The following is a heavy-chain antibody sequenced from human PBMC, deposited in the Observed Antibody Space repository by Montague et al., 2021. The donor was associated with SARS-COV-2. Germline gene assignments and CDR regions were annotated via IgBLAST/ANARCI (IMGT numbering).Heavy chain of an antibody. Sequence: TLSLTCTVSGDSIRSGTYYWNWVRQPAGKGLEWIGRIYTGGGTNYNPSLKSRVTMSVDTSKNQFSLRLSSVTAADTAVYYRARDQPAYCTGGNCHPFDYWGQGTLVTVSS. CDR1: GDSIRSGTYY. CDR2: IYTGGGT. CDR3: ARDQPAYCTGGNCHPFDY. J-gene: IGHJ4*02. V-gene: IGHV4-61*02. D-gene: IGHD2-15*01.